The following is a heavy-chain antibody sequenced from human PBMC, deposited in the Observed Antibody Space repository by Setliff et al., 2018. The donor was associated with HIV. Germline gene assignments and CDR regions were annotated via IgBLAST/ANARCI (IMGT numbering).Heavy chain of an antibody. D-gene: IGHD3-10*01. CDR2: SRNRANSYST. J-gene: IGHJ6*03. Sequence: GGSLRLSCAASGFTFNGYCMDWVRQAPGKGLEWVARSRNRANSYSTEYAASVRGRFRIPRDESESSVYLHMDSLKSDDTAVYYCVRDLAATNMVRGRLYHYYYMDVWGKGTTVTVSS. CDR3: VRDLAATNMVRGRLYHYYYMDV. CDR1: GFTFNGYC. V-gene: IGHV3-72*01.